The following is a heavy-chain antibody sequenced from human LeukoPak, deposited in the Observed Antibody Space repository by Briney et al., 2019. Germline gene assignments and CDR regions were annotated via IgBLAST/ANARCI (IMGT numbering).Heavy chain of an antibody. CDR2: IYYSGST. J-gene: IGHJ4*02. V-gene: IGHV4-31*03. CDR1: GGSISSRGYY. Sequence: SETLSLTCTVSGGSISSRGYYWSWIRQHPGKGLEWIGYIYYSGSTYYNPSLKSRVTISVDTSKNQFSLKLSSVTAADTAVYYCAREKGYSYGIDYWGQGTLVTVSS. CDR3: AREKGYSYGIDY. D-gene: IGHD5-18*01.